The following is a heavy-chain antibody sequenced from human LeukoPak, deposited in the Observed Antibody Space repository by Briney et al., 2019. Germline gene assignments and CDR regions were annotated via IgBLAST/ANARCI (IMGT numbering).Heavy chain of an antibody. CDR1: GFTFSSYA. CDR2: INEDGSEN. J-gene: IGHJ4*02. V-gene: IGHV3-7*01. CDR3: ARNYD. Sequence: TGGSLRLSCAASGFTFSSYAMHWVRQAPGKGLEWVANINEDGSENFYVDSVKGRFTISRDNAKNSLFLQMNSLRAEDTAVYYCARNYDWGQGTLVTVSS. D-gene: IGHD3-16*01.